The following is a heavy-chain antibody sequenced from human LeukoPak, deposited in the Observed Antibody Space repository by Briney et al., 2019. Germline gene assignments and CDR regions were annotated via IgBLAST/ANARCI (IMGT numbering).Heavy chain of an antibody. D-gene: IGHD3-10*01. CDR2: ISSSSSYI. V-gene: IGHV3-21*04. J-gene: IGHJ4*02. CDR3: AKDFLRNMVLGFDY. Sequence: GGSLRLSCGVSGFTFSSYSMNWVRQAPGKGLEWVSSISSSSSYIYYADSVKGRFTISRDNAKNSLYPQMNSLRAEDTAVFYCAKDFLRNMVLGFDYWGQGTLVTVSS. CDR1: GFTFSSYS.